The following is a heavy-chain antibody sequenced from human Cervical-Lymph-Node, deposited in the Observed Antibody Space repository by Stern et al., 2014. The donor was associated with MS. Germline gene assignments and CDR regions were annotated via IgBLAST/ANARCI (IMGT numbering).Heavy chain of an antibody. V-gene: IGHV5-51*01. CDR1: GYTFTSYW. Sequence: EVQLVESGAEVKKPGQSLRISCTGSGYTFTSYWIGWVRQMPGKGLEWVAIVYPGDSDTKYSPSFQGHVTISADTSTNTAHLQWTSLKASDTGMYFCARPYSSRWPGWVDPWGQGTLVTVSS. J-gene: IGHJ5*02. D-gene: IGHD6-13*01. CDR2: VYPGDSDT. CDR3: ARPYSSRWPGWVDP.